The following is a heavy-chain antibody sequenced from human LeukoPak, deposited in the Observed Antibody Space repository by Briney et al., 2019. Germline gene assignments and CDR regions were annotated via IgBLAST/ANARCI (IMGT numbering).Heavy chain of an antibody. CDR3: AKLAAVGTFFDY. V-gene: IGHV3-74*01. CDR1: GFTFSSYW. D-gene: IGHD6-13*01. Sequence: PGGSLRLSCAASGFTFSSYWMHWVRQAPGKGLVWVSRINSDGSSTSYADSVKGRFTISRDNAKNTLYLQMNSLRAEDTAVYYCAKLAAVGTFFDYWGQGTLVTVSS. CDR2: INSDGSST. J-gene: IGHJ4*02.